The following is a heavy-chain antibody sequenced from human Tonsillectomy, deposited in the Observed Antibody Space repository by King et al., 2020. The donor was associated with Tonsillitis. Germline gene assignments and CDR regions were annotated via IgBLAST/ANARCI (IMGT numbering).Heavy chain of an antibody. J-gene: IGHJ4*02. V-gene: IGHV3-21*01. CDR3: ARDDDYDIFTGYRAGGY. CDR1: GFTFSSYS. Sequence: DVQLVESGGGLVKPGGSLRLSCAASGFTFSSYSMNWVRQAPGKALEWVSSISSSSSYIFYADSVKGRFTISRDNAKNSLFLQMNSLRAEDTAVYYCARDDDYDIFTGYRAGGYWGQGTLVTVSS. D-gene: IGHD3-9*01. CDR2: ISSSSSYI.